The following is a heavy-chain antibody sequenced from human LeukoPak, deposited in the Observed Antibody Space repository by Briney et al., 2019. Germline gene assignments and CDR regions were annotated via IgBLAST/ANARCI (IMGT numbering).Heavy chain of an antibody. CDR3: AKGGQQRNWFDP. J-gene: IGHJ5*02. V-gene: IGHV3-23*01. CDR2: ISGSGGST. Sequence: GGSLRLSCAASGFTISSYAMSWVRQAPGKGLEWVSAISGSGGSTYYADSVKGRFTISRDNSKNTLYLQMNSLRAEDTAVYYCAKGGQQRNWFDPWGQGTLVTVSS. CDR1: GFTISSYA. D-gene: IGHD6-13*01.